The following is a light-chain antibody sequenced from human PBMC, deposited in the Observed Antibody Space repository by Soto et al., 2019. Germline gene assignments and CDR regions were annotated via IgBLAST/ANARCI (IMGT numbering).Light chain of an antibody. J-gene: IGLJ2*01. Sequence: QSVLTQPPSASGTPGQRVTISCSGSNSNIGRNTVRWYQQVPGTAPKSLIYSDDQRPSGIPDRISGARSGSSASLAISGPQSGDEAECYCAAWDDNLGARVFGGGTQLTVL. CDR2: SDD. V-gene: IGLV1-44*01. CDR3: AAWDDNLGARV. CDR1: NSNIGRNT.